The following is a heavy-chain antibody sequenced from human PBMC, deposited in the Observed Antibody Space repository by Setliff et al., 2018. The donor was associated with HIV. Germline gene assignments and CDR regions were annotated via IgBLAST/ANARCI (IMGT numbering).Heavy chain of an antibody. CDR1: GYTFRSYG. J-gene: IGHJ2*01. Sequence: ASVKVSCKSSGYTFRSYGINWVRQAPGQGLEWMGWISTYNGNTNYAQKVQGRVTMTTDTSTSTAYMELRSLRSDDTAVYYCARDGSKADYGDYQGYWYFDLWGRGTLVTVSS. D-gene: IGHD4-17*01. V-gene: IGHV1-18*01. CDR2: ISTYNGNT. CDR3: ARDGSKADYGDYQGYWYFDL.